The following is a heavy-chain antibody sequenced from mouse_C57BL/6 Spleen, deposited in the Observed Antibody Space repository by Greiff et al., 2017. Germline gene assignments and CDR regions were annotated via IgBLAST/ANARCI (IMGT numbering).Heavy chain of an antibody. V-gene: IGHV5-17*01. CDR1: GFTFSDYG. J-gene: IGHJ3*01. D-gene: IGHD1-1*01. Sequence: EVQVVESGGGLVKPGGSLKLSCAASGFTFSDYGMHWVRQAPEKGLEWVAYISSGSSTIYYADTVKGRFTISRDNAKNTLFLQMTSLRSEDTAMYYCAREVVYYGSSPWFAYWGQGTLVTVSA. CDR2: ISSGSSTI. CDR3: AREVVYYGSSPWFAY.